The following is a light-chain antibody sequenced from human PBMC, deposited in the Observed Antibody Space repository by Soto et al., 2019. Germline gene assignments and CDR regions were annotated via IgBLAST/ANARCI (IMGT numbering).Light chain of an antibody. J-gene: IGKJ3*01. Sequence: GDRVTISCRASQDIGSYSAWYQQKPGQAPKLLIYAASTLQSGVPSRFSGSGSGTDFSLTVSSLQPEDFATYYCHQFKSYPFTFGPGTKVDIK. CDR3: HQFKSYPFT. V-gene: IGKV1-9*01. CDR2: AAS. CDR1: QDIGSY.